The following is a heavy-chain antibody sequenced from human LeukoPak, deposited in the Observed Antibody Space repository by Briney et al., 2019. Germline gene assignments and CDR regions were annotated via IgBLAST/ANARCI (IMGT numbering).Heavy chain of an antibody. CDR3: ARAGIVGATFDY. D-gene: IGHD1-26*01. V-gene: IGHV4-61*02. J-gene: IGHJ4*02. CDR2: IYTSGST. CDR1: GGSISSGSYY. Sequence: PSQTLSLTCTVSGGSISSGSYYWSWIRQPAGKGLEWIVRIYTSGSTNYNPSLKSRVTISVDTSKNQFSLKLSSVTAADTAVYYCARAGIVGATFDYWGQGTLVTVSS.